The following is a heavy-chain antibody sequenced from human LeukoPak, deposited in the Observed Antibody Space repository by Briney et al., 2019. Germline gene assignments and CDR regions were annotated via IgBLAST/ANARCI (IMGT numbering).Heavy chain of an antibody. CDR1: GFTFSNAW. Sequence: PGGALRLSCAASGFTFSNAWMSWVRQAPGKGLEWVGRIKSKTHGGTTDYAAPVKGRFTISRDDSKNTVYLQMNSLKTEDTAVYYCTKYYYDTSGYYCGPPDWAQGTLVTVSS. V-gene: IGHV3-15*01. J-gene: IGHJ4*02. CDR3: TKYYYDTSGYYCGPPD. CDR2: IKSKTHGGTT. D-gene: IGHD3-22*01.